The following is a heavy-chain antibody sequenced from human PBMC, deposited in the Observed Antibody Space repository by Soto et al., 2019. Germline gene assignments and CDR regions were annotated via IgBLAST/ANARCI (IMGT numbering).Heavy chain of an antibody. CDR3: ARVSGIYYYGMDV. CDR1: GDSVSSNSVV. D-gene: IGHD3-10*01. J-gene: IGHJ6*02. Sequence: SQTLSLTCAISGDSVSSNSVVWNWIRQSPSRGLEWLGRTYYRSKWFYEYAVSVKSRIAINPDTSKNQFSLQLSSVTPEDTAVYYCARVSGIYYYGMDVWGQGTTVTVSS. CDR2: TYYRSKWFY. V-gene: IGHV6-1*01.